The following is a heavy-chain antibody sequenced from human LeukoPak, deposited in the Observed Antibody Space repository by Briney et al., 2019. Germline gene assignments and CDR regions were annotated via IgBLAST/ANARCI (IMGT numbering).Heavy chain of an antibody. Sequence: SETLSLTCAVYGGSFSGYYWGWIRQPPGKGLEWIGEINHSGSTNYNPSLKSRVTISVDTSKNQFSLKLSSVTAADTAVYYCARVVRSGSYYTRSLHFDYWGQGTLVTVSS. J-gene: IGHJ4*02. CDR1: GGSFSGYY. CDR2: INHSGST. D-gene: IGHD3-10*01. V-gene: IGHV4-34*01. CDR3: ARVVRSGSYYTRSLHFDY.